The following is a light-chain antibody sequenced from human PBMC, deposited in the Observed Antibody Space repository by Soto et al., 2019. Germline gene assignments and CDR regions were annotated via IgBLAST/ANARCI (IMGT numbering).Light chain of an antibody. V-gene: IGKV3-20*01. CDR1: QSVSSSY. CDR3: QQSYSTPRT. CDR2: GAS. J-gene: IGKJ1*01. Sequence: EILLTQSPGTLAFSPGERSTLSCSASQSVSSSYLAWYQQKPGQAPRLLIYGASSRATGIPDRFSGSGSGTDFTLTISSLQPEDFATYYCQQSYSTPRTFGQGTKVDIK.